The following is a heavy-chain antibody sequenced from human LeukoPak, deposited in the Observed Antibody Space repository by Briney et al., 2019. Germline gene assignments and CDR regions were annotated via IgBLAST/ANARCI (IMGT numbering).Heavy chain of an antibody. CDR3: ASLHDYGGRGFDY. V-gene: IGHV4-30-4*01. J-gene: IGHJ4*02. Sequence: PSQTLSLTCTDSGGSISSGDYYWSWIRQPPGKGLEWIGYIYYSGSTYYNPSLKSRVTISVDTSKNQFSLKLSSVTAADTAVYYCASLHDYGGRGFDYWGQGTLVTVSS. CDR1: GGSISSGDYY. D-gene: IGHD4-23*01. CDR2: IYYSGST.